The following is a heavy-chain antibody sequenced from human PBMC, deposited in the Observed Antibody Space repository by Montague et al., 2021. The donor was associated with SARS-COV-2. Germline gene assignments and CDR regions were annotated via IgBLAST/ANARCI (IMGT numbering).Heavy chain of an antibody. J-gene: IGHJ4*02. Sequence: SLRLSCAASGFTFSKYWMYWVRQAPGKGLVWVSRINSDGSSTTYADSVKGRFTISRDNAKNTAYLQMNSLRAEDSAVYYCASDSRYSGYEADYWGQGTLVTVSS. CDR1: GFTFSKYW. D-gene: IGHD5-12*01. CDR3: ASDSRYSGYEADY. V-gene: IGHV3-74*01. CDR2: INSDGSST.